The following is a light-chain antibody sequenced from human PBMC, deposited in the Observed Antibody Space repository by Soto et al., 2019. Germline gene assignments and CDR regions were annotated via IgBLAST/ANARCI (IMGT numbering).Light chain of an antibody. Sequence: QSVLTQSPSVSGAPGQRVSISCTGTSSNIGAGFDVHWYQQLPGTAPKLLIYGNNNRPSGVPDRFSGSKSGTSASLAITWLQAEDEADYYCQSYDSSLSGGSVFGTGTKLTVL. V-gene: IGLV1-40*01. CDR2: GNN. J-gene: IGLJ1*01. CDR3: QSYDSSLSGGSV. CDR1: SSNIGAGFD.